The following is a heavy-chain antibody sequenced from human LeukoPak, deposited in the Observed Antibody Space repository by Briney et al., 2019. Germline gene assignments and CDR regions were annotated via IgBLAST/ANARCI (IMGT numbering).Heavy chain of an antibody. V-gene: IGHV3-48*02. J-gene: IGHJ4*02. Sequence: PGGSLRLSCAASGFTFSDYSMNWLRQAPGKGLEWVSYIRSSSSTIYYADSVKGRFTISRDNAKNSLYLQMNSLRDDDTAVYYCARSILFDYWGQGTLVTVSS. CDR2: IRSSSSTI. CDR3: ARSILFDY. CDR1: GFTFSDYS.